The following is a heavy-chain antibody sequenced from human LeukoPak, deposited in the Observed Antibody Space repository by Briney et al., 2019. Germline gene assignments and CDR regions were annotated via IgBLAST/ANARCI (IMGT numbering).Heavy chain of an antibody. D-gene: IGHD5-18*01. Sequence: GGSLRLSCAASGFTFSNYWMSWVRQAPGKGLEWVANIKQDGSEKYYVDPVEGRFTISRDNARNSLYLQMNSLRAEDTAVYYCVRDGGRYSYASDWGQGTMVIVSS. CDR3: VRDGGRYSYASD. CDR2: IKQDGSEK. CDR1: GFTFSNYW. J-gene: IGHJ3*01. V-gene: IGHV3-7*01.